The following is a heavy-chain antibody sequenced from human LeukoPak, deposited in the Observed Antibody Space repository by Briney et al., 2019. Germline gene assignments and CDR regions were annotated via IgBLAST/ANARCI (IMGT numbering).Heavy chain of an antibody. Sequence: PGGSLILSCAASGFTVSSNYMSWVRQAPGKGLEWVSVIYSGGNTYYADSVKGRFTISRDNSKNTLFLQMNSLRAEDTAVYYCARDLNGGTYFFDYWGQGTLVTVSS. V-gene: IGHV3-53*01. J-gene: IGHJ4*02. CDR3: ARDLNGGTYFFDY. CDR1: GFTVSSNY. CDR2: IYSGGNT. D-gene: IGHD2-8*01.